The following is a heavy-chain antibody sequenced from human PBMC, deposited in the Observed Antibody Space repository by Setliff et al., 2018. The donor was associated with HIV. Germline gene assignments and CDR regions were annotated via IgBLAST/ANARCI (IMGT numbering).Heavy chain of an antibody. CDR3: AREYDVLTGYYISAFDI. D-gene: IGHD3-9*01. CDR2: INPNTGDT. J-gene: IGHJ3*02. V-gene: IGHV1-2*06. Sequence: ASVKVACKASGYTFTGYFIHWVRQAPGQGLEWMGRINPNTGDTNYAQKFQDRVTMTRDTYINPAYMELSRLRSDDTAVYYCAREYDVLTGYYISAFDIWGQGTMVTVSS. CDR1: GYTFTGYF.